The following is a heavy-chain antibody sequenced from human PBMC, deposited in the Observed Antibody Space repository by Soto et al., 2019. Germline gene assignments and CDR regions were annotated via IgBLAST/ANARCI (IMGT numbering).Heavy chain of an antibody. CDR1: GFTFTNFR. J-gene: IGHJ4*02. CDR3: ARSYGTGFLSGY. Sequence: EVHLVESGGGLVRPGESLRLSCAASGFTFTNFRMSWLSQAPGKGLEWVANIKQDGSETRYVDSVKGRFTISRDNAKNSLFLQMNSLRAEDTAIYYCARSYGTGFLSGYWGQGTLVTVST. D-gene: IGHD3-10*01. V-gene: IGHV3-7*01. CDR2: IKQDGSET.